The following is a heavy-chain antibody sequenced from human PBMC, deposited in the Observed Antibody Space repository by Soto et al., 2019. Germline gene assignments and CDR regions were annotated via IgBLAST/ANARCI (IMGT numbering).Heavy chain of an antibody. CDR2: ISSSDSII. V-gene: IGHV3-11*01. D-gene: IGHD3-22*01. CDR3: ARDRGYYASSGSFDY. Sequence: GGSLRLSCAASGFTFSDYYMSWIRRAPGKGLEWVSYISSSDSIIYYADSVKGRFTISRDNAKNSLYLQMNSLRAEDTAVYYCARDRGYYASSGSFDYWGQGSLVTVSS. J-gene: IGHJ4*02. CDR1: GFTFSDYY.